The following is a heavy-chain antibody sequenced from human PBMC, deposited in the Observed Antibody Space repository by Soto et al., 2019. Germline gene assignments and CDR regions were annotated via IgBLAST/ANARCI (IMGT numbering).Heavy chain of an antibody. J-gene: IGHJ4*02. CDR1: GFTFSSYS. CDR2: ISSSSSTI. CDR3: ARDDSGFSGSHYIDYFNY. Sequence: GGSLRLSCAASGFTFSSYSMNWVRQAPGKGLEWVSYISSSSSTIYYADSVKGRFTISRDNAKNSLYLQMNSLRDEDTAVYYCARDDSGFSGSHYIDYFNYWGQGALVTVSS. D-gene: IGHD1-26*01. V-gene: IGHV3-48*02.